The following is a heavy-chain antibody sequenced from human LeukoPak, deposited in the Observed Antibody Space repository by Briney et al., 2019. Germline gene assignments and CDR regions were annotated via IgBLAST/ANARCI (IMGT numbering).Heavy chain of an antibody. J-gene: IGHJ4*02. CDR1: GGTFISYA. CDR3: ASPPRGYSYGYFFDY. D-gene: IGHD5-18*01. V-gene: IGHV1-69*01. CDR2: IIPIFGTA. Sequence: GASVKVSCKASGGTFISYAISWVRQAPGQGLEWMGGIIPIFGTANYAQKFQGRVTITADESTSTAYMELSSLRSEDTAVYYCASPPRGYSYGYFFDYWGQGTPVTVSS.